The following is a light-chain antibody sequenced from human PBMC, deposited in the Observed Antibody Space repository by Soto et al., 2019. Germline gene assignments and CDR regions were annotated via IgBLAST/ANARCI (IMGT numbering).Light chain of an antibody. CDR2: KAS. CDR1: QSISSW. J-gene: IGKJ1*01. CDR3: QPYNSYSRT. Sequence: DIQMTQSPSTLSASVGDSVTITCRASQSISSWLAWYQHKPGKAPKLLIYKASTLESGVPSRFSGSGSETEFTLTISSLQPDDSATYYCQPYNSYSRTFGQGTKVEIK. V-gene: IGKV1-5*03.